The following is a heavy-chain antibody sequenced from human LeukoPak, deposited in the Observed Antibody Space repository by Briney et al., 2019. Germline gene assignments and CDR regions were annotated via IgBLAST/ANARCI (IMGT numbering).Heavy chain of an antibody. CDR2: INKDGSEK. J-gene: IGHJ4*02. CDR3: ARDKVTY. V-gene: IGHV3-7*01. CDR1: GFTFSNYW. Sequence: GGSLRLSCAASGFTFSNYWVSWVRQAPGKGLEWVANINKDGSEKYYVDSVKGRFTISRDNAKNSLYLQMNSLRVEDTAVYYCARDKVTYWGQGTLVTVSS.